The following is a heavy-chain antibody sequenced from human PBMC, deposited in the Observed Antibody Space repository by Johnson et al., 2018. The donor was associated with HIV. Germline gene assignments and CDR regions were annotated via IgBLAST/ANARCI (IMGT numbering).Heavy chain of an antibody. Sequence: QVQLVESGGGVVQPGRSLRLSCVASGFTFSDYAVHWVRQAPGKGLEWVAVIWYDGSNKYYIDSVKGRFTVSRDNSKNTLYLQMKSLRPEDTAVYYCARGRIRQAYSGNYDDSFDIWGQGTMVTVSS. D-gene: IGHD1-26*01. V-gene: IGHV3-30*04. CDR3: ARGRIRQAYSGNYDDSFDI. CDR2: IWYDGSNK. J-gene: IGHJ3*02. CDR1: GFTFSDYA.